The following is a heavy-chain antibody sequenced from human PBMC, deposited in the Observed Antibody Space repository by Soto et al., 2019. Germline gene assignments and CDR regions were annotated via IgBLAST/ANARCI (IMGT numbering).Heavy chain of an antibody. J-gene: IGHJ5*02. Sequence: QLQLQESGSGLVKPSQTLSLTCAVSGGSISSGGYSWSWIRQPPGKGLEWFGYIYHSGSTYYNPALKSRVTISVDRSQNQFSLKLSSVTAADTAVYYCGRCYVDWNDLSRFDPWGQGTLVTVPS. V-gene: IGHV4-30-2*01. D-gene: IGHD1-1*01. CDR2: IYHSGST. CDR3: GRCYVDWNDLSRFDP. CDR1: GGSISSGGYS.